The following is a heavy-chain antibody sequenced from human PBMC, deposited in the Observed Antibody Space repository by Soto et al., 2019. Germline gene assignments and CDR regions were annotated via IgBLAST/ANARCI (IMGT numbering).Heavy chain of an antibody. CDR2: INAGNGNT. Sequence: ASVKVSWKASGYTFTSYAMHWVRQAPGQRLEWMGWINAGNGNTKYSQKFQGRVTITRDTSASTAYMELSSLRSEVTAVYYCARERSPYCGGDCLYPGYYYYYGMDVWGQGTTVTVSS. CDR3: ARERSPYCGGDCLYPGYYYYYGMDV. J-gene: IGHJ6*02. D-gene: IGHD2-21*02. V-gene: IGHV1-3*01. CDR1: GYTFTSYA.